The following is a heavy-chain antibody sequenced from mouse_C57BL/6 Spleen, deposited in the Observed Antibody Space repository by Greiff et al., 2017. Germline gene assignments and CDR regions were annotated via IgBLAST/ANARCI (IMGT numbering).Heavy chain of an antibody. V-gene: IGHV5-4*01. Sequence: EVQRVESGGGLVKPGGSLKLSCAASGFTFSSYAMSWVRQTPEKRLEWVATISDGGSYTYYPDNVKGRFTISRDNAKNNLYLQMSHLKSEDTAMYDCARDQGVYYGSSYVGWYFDVWGTGTTVTVSS. CDR2: ISDGGSYT. CDR3: ARDQGVYYGSSYVGWYFDV. D-gene: IGHD1-1*01. CDR1: GFTFSSYA. J-gene: IGHJ1*03.